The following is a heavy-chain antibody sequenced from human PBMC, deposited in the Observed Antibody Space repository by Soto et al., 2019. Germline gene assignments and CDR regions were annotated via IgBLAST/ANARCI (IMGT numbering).Heavy chain of an antibody. J-gene: IGHJ4*02. CDR3: ASLWFGELLNPFDY. V-gene: IGHV3-30-3*01. Sequence: PGGSLRLSCAASGFTFSSYAMHWVRQAPGKGLEWVAVISYDGSNKNYADSVKGRFTISRDNSKNTLYLQMNSLRAEDTAVYYCASLWFGELLNPFDYWGQGTLVTVSS. D-gene: IGHD3-10*01. CDR1: GFTFSSYA. CDR2: ISYDGSNK.